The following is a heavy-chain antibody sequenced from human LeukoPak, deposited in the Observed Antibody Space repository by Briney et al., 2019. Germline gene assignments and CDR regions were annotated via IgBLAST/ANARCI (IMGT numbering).Heavy chain of an antibody. D-gene: IGHD3-10*01. V-gene: IGHV1-69*05. CDR2: IIPIFGTA. CDR3: ARDLVQQGDWFDP. Sequence: SVKVSCKASGGTFSSYAISWVRQAPGQGLEWMGRIIPIFGTANYAQKFQGRVTITTDESTSTAYMELSSLRSEDTAVYYCARDLVQQGDWFDPWGQGTLVTVSS. J-gene: IGHJ5*02. CDR1: GGTFSSYA.